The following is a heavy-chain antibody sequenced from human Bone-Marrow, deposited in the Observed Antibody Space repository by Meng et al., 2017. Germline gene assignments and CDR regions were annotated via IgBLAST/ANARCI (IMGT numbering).Heavy chain of an antibody. V-gene: IGHV4-34*01. J-gene: IGHJ6*02. CDR3: ARETSSSWYYYYYGMDV. CDR2: INHSGST. Sequence: SETLSLTCVVSGGSFSDYYWSWIRQPPGKGLEWIGEINHSGSTNYNPSLESRATISVDTSQNNLSLKLSSVTAADTAVYYCARETSSSWYYYYYGMDVWGQGTTVTVSS. D-gene: IGHD6-13*01. CDR1: GGSFSDYY.